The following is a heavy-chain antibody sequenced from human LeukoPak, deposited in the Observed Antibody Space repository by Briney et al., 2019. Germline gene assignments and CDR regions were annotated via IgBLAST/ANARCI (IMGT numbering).Heavy chain of an antibody. V-gene: IGHV1-2*04. CDR2: INPNSGGT. J-gene: IGHJ2*01. Sequence: ASVKVSCKASGYTFTGYYMHRVRQAPGQGLEWMGWINPNSGGTNYAQKFQGWVTMTRDTSISTAYMELSRLRSDDTAVYYCARGTRSTLGHIVVVTAIPPWYFDLWGRGTLVTVSS. D-gene: IGHD2-21*02. CDR3: ARGTRSTLGHIVVVTAIPPWYFDL. CDR1: GYTFTGYY.